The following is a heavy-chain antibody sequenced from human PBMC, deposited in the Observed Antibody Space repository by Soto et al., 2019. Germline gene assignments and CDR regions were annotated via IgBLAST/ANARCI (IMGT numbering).Heavy chain of an antibody. CDR3: AKGRRRGYSYGYFDAFDI. D-gene: IGHD5-18*01. V-gene: IGHV3-23*01. CDR1: GFTFSSYA. Sequence: EVQLLESGGGLVQPGGSLRLSCAASGFTFSSYAMSWVRQAPGKGLEWVSAISGSGGSTYYADSVKGRFTISRDNSKNTLYLQMNSLRAEDTAVYYCAKGRRRGYSYGYFDAFDIWGQGTMVTVSS. CDR2: ISGSGGST. J-gene: IGHJ3*02.